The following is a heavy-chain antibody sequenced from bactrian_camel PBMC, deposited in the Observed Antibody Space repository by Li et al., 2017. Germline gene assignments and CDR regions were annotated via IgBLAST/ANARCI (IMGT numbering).Heavy chain of an antibody. Sequence: VQLVESGGGSVQAGGSLRLSCEVSGITEGTNCIGWFRQAPGKEREGVAAIMILGATTYYADSVKGRFTISQDNAKNMVYLQMNSLLPEDTAVYYCAGSWDVSAKWALESMTRPDFGYWGQGTQVTVS. J-gene: IGHJ6*01. CDR1: GITEGTNC. V-gene: IGHV3S40*01. CDR2: IMILGATT. D-gene: IGHD2*01. CDR3: AGSWDVSAKWALESMTRPDFGY.